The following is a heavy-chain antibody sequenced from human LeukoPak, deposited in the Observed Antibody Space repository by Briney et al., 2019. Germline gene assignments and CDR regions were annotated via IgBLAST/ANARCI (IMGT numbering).Heavy chain of an antibody. V-gene: IGHV4-59*08. CDR1: GGSISNYY. D-gene: IGHD3-22*01. CDR2: IYYSGST. CDR3: ARWAYYYDSSGYD. J-gene: IGHJ4*02. Sequence: PSETLSLTCTVSGGSISNYYWSWIRQPPGKGLEWIGYIYYSGSTYYNPSLKSRVTISVDTSKNQFSLKLSSVTAADTAVYYCARWAYYYDSSGYDWGQGTLVTVSS.